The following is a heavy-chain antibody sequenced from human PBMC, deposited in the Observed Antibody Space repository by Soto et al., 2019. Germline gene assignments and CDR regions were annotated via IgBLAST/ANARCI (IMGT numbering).Heavy chain of an antibody. Sequence: SETLSLTCTVSGGSMNTFYWNWIRQSPGKGLEWIGYIYYSGSTYYNPSLKSRVTISVDTSKNQFSLKLSSVTAADTAVYYCARAYGGLSYSSGWYDYFDYWGQGTLVTVSS. CDR1: GGSMNTFY. D-gene: IGHD6-19*01. J-gene: IGHJ4*02. CDR3: ARAYGGLSYSSGWYDYFDY. CDR2: IYYSGST. V-gene: IGHV4-59*12.